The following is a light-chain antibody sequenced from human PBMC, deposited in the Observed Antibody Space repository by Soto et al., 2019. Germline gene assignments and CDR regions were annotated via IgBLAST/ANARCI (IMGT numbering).Light chain of an antibody. J-gene: IGKJ1*01. Sequence: DSQMTQSPSTLSASEGDRVTITCRASQSISNWLAWYQQRPGEAPNLLIYRASNLESGVPPRFRGSGSGTLFTLTLCRLQPGDFATYYCQPFKSWTFGQGTKVDIK. CDR2: RAS. CDR1: QSISNW. V-gene: IGKV1-5*03. CDR3: QPFKSWT.